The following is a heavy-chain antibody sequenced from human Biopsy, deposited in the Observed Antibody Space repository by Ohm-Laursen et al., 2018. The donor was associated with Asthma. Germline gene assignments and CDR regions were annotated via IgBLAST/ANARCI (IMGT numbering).Heavy chain of an antibody. J-gene: IGHJ4*02. CDR3: ASDFPKDYVRYNFQF. Sequence: ASVKVSCKASGYSLTDLSMHWVRQAPGQGPEWMGGHGHEEGGTVNARRFQGRVTMTEDTSTDTAYMELSSLSSDDTAVYYCASDFPKDYVRYNFQFWGQGTLVTVSS. V-gene: IGHV1-24*01. CDR1: GYSLTDLS. CDR2: HGHEEGGT. D-gene: IGHD4-17*01.